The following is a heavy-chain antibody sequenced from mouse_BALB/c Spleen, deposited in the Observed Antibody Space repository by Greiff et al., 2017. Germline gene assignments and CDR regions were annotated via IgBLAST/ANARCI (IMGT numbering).Heavy chain of an antibody. J-gene: IGHJ4*01. D-gene: IGHD1-1*01. CDR1: GYTFTSYW. CDR3: TRSGGSSYVGYYAMDY. CDR2: IYPSDSYT. Sequence: QVQLQQPGAELVKPGASVKLSCKASGYTFTSYWINWVKQRPGQGLEWIGNIYPSDSYTNYNQKFKDKATLTVDKSSSTAYMQLSSPTSEDSAVYYCTRSGGSSYVGYYAMDYWGQGTSVTVSS. V-gene: IGHV1-69*02.